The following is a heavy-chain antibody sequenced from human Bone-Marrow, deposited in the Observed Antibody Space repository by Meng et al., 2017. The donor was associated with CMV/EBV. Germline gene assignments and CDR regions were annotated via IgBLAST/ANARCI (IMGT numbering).Heavy chain of an antibody. CDR2: INHSGST. J-gene: IGHJ4*02. Sequence: SDTLSLTCAVYGGSFSGYYWSWIRQPPGKGLEWIGEINHSGSTNYNPSLKSRVTISVNTSKNQFSLKLSSVTAADTAVYYCARPPYCTSTSCRSDYFDYWGQGTLVTVSS. V-gene: IGHV4-34*01. CDR3: ARPPYCTSTSCRSDYFDY. CDR1: GGSFSGYY. D-gene: IGHD2-2*01.